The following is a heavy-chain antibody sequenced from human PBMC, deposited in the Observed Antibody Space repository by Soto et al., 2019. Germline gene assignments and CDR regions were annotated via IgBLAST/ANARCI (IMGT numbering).Heavy chain of an antibody. CDR1: GYTFTSYA. D-gene: IGHD3-22*01. Sequence: ASVKVSCKASGYTFTSYAMHWVRQAPGQRLEWMGWINPSGGSTSYAQKFQGRVTMTRDTSTSTVYMELSSLRSEDTAVYYCARDAYYYDSSGYPDYWGQGTLVTVSS. CDR3: ARDAYYYDSSGYPDY. J-gene: IGHJ4*02. CDR2: INPSGGST. V-gene: IGHV1-46*01.